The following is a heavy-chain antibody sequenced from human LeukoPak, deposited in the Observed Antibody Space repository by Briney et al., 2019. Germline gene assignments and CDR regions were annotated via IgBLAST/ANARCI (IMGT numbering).Heavy chain of an antibody. CDR3: ARGYFTYYDILTGYFGPDY. V-gene: IGHV1-2*02. J-gene: IGHJ4*02. CDR1: GYTFTGYY. CDR2: INPNSGGT. Sequence: ASVKVSCKASGYTFTGYYMHWVRQAPGQGLEWMGWINPNSGGTNYAQKFQGRVTMTRDTSISTAYMELGRLRSDDTAVYYCARGYFTYYDILTGYFGPDYWGQGTLVTVSS. D-gene: IGHD3-9*01.